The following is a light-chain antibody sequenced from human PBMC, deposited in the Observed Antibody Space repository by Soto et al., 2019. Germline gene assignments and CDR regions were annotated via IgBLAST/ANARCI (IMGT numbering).Light chain of an antibody. J-gene: IGKJ4*01. CDR1: QTISSW. CDR2: KAS. CDR3: QQYSSYGT. V-gene: IGKV1-5*03. Sequence: DIQMTQSPSTLSASVRDRVTITCRASQTISSWLAWFQQRPGRAPKLLIYKASSLESGVPSRFSGSGSGTEFTLTISSLQPDDFATYYCQQYSSYGTFGGGTKVDIK.